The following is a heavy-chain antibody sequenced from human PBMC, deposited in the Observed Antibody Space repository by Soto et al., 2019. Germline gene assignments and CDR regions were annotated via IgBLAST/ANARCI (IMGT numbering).Heavy chain of an antibody. CDR2: INHSGST. J-gene: IGHJ6*02. D-gene: IGHD7-27*01. Sequence: QVQLQKWGAGLLKPSETLSLTCAVYGGSFSGYYWSWIRQPPGKGLEWIGEINHSGSTNYNPSLKSRVNISVDASKSLCSLRLSSVTAADTAVYYCASGFSPNPNYSYYGMDVWGQGTTVTVSS. CDR1: GGSFSGYY. V-gene: IGHV4-34*01. CDR3: ASGFSPNPNYSYYGMDV.